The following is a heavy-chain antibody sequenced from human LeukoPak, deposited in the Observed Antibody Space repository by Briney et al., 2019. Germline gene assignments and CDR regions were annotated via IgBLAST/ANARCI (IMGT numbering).Heavy chain of an antibody. Sequence: GRSLRLSCAASGFTFSSYGMHWVRQAPGKGLEWVAVISYDGSNKYYADSVKGRFTISRDNSKNTLFLQMNSLRAEDTAVYYCAKRYPGSGSYAAMGSWGQGTLVTVSS. CDR1: GFTFSSYG. CDR2: ISYDGSNK. D-gene: IGHD3-10*01. V-gene: IGHV3-30*18. CDR3: AKRYPGSGSYAAMGS. J-gene: IGHJ5*02.